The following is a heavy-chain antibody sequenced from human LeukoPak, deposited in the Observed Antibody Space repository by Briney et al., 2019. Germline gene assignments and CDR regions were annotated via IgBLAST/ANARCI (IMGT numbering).Heavy chain of an antibody. Sequence: GGSLRLSCAASGFTISSNYMSWVRQAPGKGLEWVSVIYSGGSTYYTDSVKSRITISRDNSKNTLYLQMNSLRAEDTAVYYCAREEGYDSNTYWGQGTLVTVSS. V-gene: IGHV3-53*01. CDR1: GFTISSNY. CDR2: IYSGGST. D-gene: IGHD3-22*01. J-gene: IGHJ4*02. CDR3: AREEGYDSNTY.